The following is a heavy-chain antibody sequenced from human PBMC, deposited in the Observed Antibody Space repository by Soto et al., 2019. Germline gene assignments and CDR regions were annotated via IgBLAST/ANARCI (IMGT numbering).Heavy chain of an antibody. J-gene: IGHJ6*02. Sequence: GGSLXLSCAASGFTAGLNFMTWVRQAPGKGLEWVSVINAAGTTYYADSVEGRFSVSRDDSKNTVHLQMNSLRAEDTAVYYCARENYYYGLDVWGQGTAVTVSS. CDR3: ARENYYYGLDV. CDR1: GFTAGLNF. CDR2: INAAGTT. V-gene: IGHV3-66*01.